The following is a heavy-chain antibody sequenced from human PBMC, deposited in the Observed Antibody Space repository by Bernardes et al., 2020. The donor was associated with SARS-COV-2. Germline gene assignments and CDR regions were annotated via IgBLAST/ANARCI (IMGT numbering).Heavy chain of an antibody. CDR3: ARTSGYSSGWYLAQIDY. D-gene: IGHD6-19*01. V-gene: IGHV3-33*01. CDR1: GFTFSSYG. CDR2: IWYDGSNK. Sequence: GGSLRLSCAASGFTFSSYGMHWVRQAPGKGLEWVAVIWYDGSNKYYADSVKGRFTISRDNSKNTLYLQMNSLRAEDTAVYYCARTSGYSSGWYLAQIDYWGQGTLVTVSS. J-gene: IGHJ4*02.